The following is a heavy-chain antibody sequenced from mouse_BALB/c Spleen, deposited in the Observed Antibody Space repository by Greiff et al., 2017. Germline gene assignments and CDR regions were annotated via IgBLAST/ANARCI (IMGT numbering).Heavy chain of an antibody. V-gene: IGHV5-4*02. CDR1: GFTFSDYY. CDR3: ARDRGKITTAFAY. Sequence: EVKLVESGGGLVKPGGSLKLSCAASGFTFSDYYMYWVRQTPEKRLEWVATISDGGSYTYYPDSVKGRFTISRDNAKNNLYLQMSSLKSEDTAMYYCARDRGKITTAFAYWGQGTLVTVSA. CDR2: ISDGGSYT. J-gene: IGHJ3*01. D-gene: IGHD1-2*01.